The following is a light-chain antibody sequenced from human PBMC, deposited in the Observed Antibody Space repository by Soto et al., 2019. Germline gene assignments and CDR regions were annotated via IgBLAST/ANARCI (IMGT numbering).Light chain of an antibody. V-gene: IGLV2-14*01. Sequence: QSALTQPASVSGSPGQSITISCTGTSSDVCRYNYVSWFQQHPGKAPKLMIFEVSTRPSGVCNRFSGSKSGNTASLTIALLQIEDEVDYYCCSYTSSTSAVFGGETKLTVL. CDR1: SSDVCRYNY. CDR2: EVS. CDR3: CSYTSSTSAV. J-gene: IGLJ2*01.